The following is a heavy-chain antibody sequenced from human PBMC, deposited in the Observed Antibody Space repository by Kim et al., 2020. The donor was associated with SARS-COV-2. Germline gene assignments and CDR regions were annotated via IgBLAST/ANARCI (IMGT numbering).Heavy chain of an antibody. Sequence: SETLSLTCAVYGGSFSGYYWSWIRQPPGKGLEWIGEINHSGSTNYNPSLKSRVTISVDTSKNQFSLKLSSVTAADTAVYYCARAYLTPYSSGHGYYFDYWGQGTLVTVSS. CDR3: ARAYLTPYSSGHGYYFDY. CDR2: INHSGST. D-gene: IGHD6-19*01. CDR1: GGSFSGYY. J-gene: IGHJ4*02. V-gene: IGHV4-34*01.